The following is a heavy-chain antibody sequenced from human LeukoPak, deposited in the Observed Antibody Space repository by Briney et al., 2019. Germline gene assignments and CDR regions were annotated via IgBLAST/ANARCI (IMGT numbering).Heavy chain of an antibody. J-gene: IGHJ5*02. CDR2: ISSSGSTI. CDR3: AREVLDRYNWNFPPTGWFDP. V-gene: IGHV3-11*01. CDR1: GFTFSDYY. D-gene: IGHD1-1*01. Sequence: GGSLRLSCAASGFTFSDYYMSWIRQAPGKGLEWVSYISSSGSTIYYADSVKGRFTISRDNAKNSLYLQMNSLRAEDTAVYYCAREVLDRYNWNFPPTGWFDPWGQGTLVTVSS.